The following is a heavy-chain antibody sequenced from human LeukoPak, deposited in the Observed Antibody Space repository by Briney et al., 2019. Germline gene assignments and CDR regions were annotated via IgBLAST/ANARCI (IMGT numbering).Heavy chain of an antibody. J-gene: IGHJ4*02. V-gene: IGHV3-23*01. D-gene: IGHD3-10*01. CDR3: ASLEGSGSYYPRYFDY. Sequence: GGSLRLSCAASGFTFSSYAMSWVRQAPGKGLEWVSVIYSGGTTYYADSVRGRFTISRDNSKSTVYLEMNSLRAEDTAVYYCASLEGSGSYYPRYFDYWGQGTLVTVSS. CDR1: GFTFSSYA. CDR2: IYSGGTT.